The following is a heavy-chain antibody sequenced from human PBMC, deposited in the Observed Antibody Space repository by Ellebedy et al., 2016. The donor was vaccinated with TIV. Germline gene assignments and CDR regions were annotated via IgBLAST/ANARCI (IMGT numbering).Heavy chain of an antibody. V-gene: IGHV3-23*01. CDR1: GINLNNYG. CDR3: AKGPFIKPLINS. J-gene: IGHJ4*02. Sequence: PGGSLRLSCAVPGINLNNYGMTWVRQVPGKGLEWVSTIFGSGGKTDYADSVKGRFTISRDNSKNTMYLQMNSLRGEDTALYYCAKGPFIKPLINSWGQGTLVTVSS. CDR2: IFGSGGKT. D-gene: IGHD3-10*01.